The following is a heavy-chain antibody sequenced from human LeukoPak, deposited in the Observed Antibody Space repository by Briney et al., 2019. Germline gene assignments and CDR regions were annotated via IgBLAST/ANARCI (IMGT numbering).Heavy chain of an antibody. V-gene: IGHV4-59*08. CDR2: IYYSGGT. J-gene: IGHJ6*02. Sequence: SATLSLTCSVSGGSISSFYWNWIRQPPGRGLEWIGQIYYSGGTLYNPSLKSRVTISLDTSQNQFSLKLRSVTAADTAVYSCARHGQTYYYGMDVWGQGTTVTVSS. CDR3: ARHGQTYYYGMDV. CDR1: GGSISSFY.